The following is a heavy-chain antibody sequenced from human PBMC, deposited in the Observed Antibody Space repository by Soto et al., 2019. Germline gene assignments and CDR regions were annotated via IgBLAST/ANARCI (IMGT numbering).Heavy chain of an antibody. Sequence: GGSLRLSCAASGFTFSSYAMSWVRQAPGKGLEWVSAISGSGCSTYYADSVKGLFTISRDNSKNTLYLQMNSLRAEDTAVYYCATNLLGYCSGGSCYFDYWGQGTLVTVSS. J-gene: IGHJ4*02. V-gene: IGHV3-23*01. CDR3: ATNLLGYCSGGSCYFDY. CDR2: ISGSGCST. D-gene: IGHD2-15*01. CDR1: GFTFSSYA.